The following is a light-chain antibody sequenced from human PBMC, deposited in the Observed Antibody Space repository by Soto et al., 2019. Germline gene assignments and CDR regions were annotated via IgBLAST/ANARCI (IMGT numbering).Light chain of an antibody. CDR2: EVV. CDR3: KSYAGSNTYV. V-gene: IGLV2-8*01. CDR1: KNDIGVYDF. Sequence: QLVLTQLPSASGSPGQSVTIPCTGTKNDIGVYDFVSWYQHHPGKAPRLIIYEVVQRPSGVPDRFSGSKSGNTASLTVSGRQAADEADYFCKSYAGSNTYVFRSGTKVNVL. J-gene: IGLJ1*01.